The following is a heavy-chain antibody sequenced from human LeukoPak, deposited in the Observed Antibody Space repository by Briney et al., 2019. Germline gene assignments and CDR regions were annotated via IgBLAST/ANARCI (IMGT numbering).Heavy chain of an antibody. CDR1: GFTFSTYA. V-gene: IGHV3-23*01. D-gene: IGHD4-17*01. CDR3: AKDLPTVNTWIYFDY. J-gene: IGHJ4*02. CDR2: ISGDGGSA. Sequence: GGSLRLSCAASGFTFSTYALSWVRQAPRKGLEWVSSISGDGGSAYYTDSVKGRFTISRDNSKNTLYLQMNSLRAEDTAVYYCAKDLPTVNTWIYFDYWGQGTLVTVSS.